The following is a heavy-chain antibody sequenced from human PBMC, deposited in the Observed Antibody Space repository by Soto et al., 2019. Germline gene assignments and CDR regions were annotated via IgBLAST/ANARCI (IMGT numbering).Heavy chain of an antibody. V-gene: IGHV3-23*01. J-gene: IGHJ4*02. D-gene: IGHD3-22*01. Sequence: EVQLLESGGDLIQPGGSLRLSCAASGFTFNIYAMTWVRQAPGKGLEWVSAISRYGDFTYYGDSVEGRFTISRDNSKNTLYLQINSLRAEDTAVYYCAKDRYLDHDSRGYLFDMWSQGTLGTVSS. CDR2: ISRYGDFT. CDR3: AKDRYLDHDSRGYLFDM. CDR1: GFTFNIYA.